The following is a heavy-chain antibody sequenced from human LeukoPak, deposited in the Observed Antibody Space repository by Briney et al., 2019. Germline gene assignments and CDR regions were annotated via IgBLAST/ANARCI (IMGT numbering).Heavy chain of an antibody. CDR1: GFTFSSYG. V-gene: IGHV3-30*03. Sequence: PGGSLRLSCAASGFTFSSYGMHWVRQAPGKGLEWVAVISYDGSNKYYADSVKGRFTISRDNSKNTLYLQMNSLRAEDTAVYYCARGGFDYDPIDYWGQGTLVTVSS. CDR3: ARGGFDYDPIDY. D-gene: IGHD4-17*01. J-gene: IGHJ4*02. CDR2: ISYDGSNK.